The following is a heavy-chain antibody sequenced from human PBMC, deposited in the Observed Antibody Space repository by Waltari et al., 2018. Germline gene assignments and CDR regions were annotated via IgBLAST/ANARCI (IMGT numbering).Heavy chain of an antibody. CDR3: ARDRSTVVENDAFDI. Sequence: EVQLVETGGGLIQPGGSLRLSCAASGFTVSSNYMSWVRQAPGKGLEWGSVIYSGGSTYYADSVKGRFTISRDNSKNTLYLQMNSLRAEDTAVYYCARDRSTVVENDAFDIWGQGTLVTVSS. J-gene: IGHJ3*02. CDR1: GFTVSSNY. D-gene: IGHD2-15*01. V-gene: IGHV3-53*02. CDR2: IYSGGST.